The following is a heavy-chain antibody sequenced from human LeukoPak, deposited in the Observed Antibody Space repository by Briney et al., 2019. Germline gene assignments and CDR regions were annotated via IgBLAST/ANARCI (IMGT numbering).Heavy chain of an antibody. CDR3: ANGYSRSPGFDY. CDR1: GGSFSGYY. D-gene: IGHD6-13*01. CDR2: INHSGST. J-gene: IGHJ4*02. Sequence: SETLSLTCAVYGGSFSGYYWSWIRQPPGKGLEWIGEINHSGSTNYNPSLKSRVTISVDTSKNQFSLKLSSVTAADTAVYYCANGYSRSPGFDYWGQGTLVTVSS. V-gene: IGHV4-34*01.